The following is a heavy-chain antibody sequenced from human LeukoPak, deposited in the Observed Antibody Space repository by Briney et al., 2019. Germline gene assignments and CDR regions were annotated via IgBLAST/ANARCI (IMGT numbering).Heavy chain of an antibody. CDR3: ARGGTGYTY. Sequence: GGSLRLSCAASGFTFSSYAMHWVRQAPGKGLEYVSAISSNGGSTYYANSVKGRFTISRDNSKNTLYLQMGSLRAEDMAVYYCARGGTGYTYWGQGTLVTVSS. J-gene: IGHJ4*02. CDR2: ISSNGGST. D-gene: IGHD6-13*01. V-gene: IGHV3-64*01. CDR1: GFTFSSYA.